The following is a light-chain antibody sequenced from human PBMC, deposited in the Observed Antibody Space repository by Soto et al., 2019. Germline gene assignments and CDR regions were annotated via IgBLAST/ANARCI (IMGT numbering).Light chain of an antibody. CDR1: QSVISTY. V-gene: IGKV3D-20*02. Sequence: IVLTQSPGTLSLSPGERATLSCRASQSVISTYLAWYQQKPGQAPRLLIYGASSRATGIPDRFSGSGFGTDFTLTITRLEPEDFAAYYCQQRSNWPRTFGQGTKV. J-gene: IGKJ1*01. CDR2: GAS. CDR3: QQRSNWPRT.